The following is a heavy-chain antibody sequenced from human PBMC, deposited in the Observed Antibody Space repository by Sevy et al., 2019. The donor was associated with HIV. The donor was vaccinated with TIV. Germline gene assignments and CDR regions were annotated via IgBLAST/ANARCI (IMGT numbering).Heavy chain of an antibody. Sequence: GGSLRLSCAASGFTFSSYWMHWVRQAPGKGLVWVSRINSDGSSTSYADSVKGRFTISRDNAKNTLYLKTNSLRAEDTAVSYCASSKGDYYYGSGSLHADYWGQGTLVTVSS. CDR2: INSDGSST. D-gene: IGHD3-10*01. CDR1: GFTFSSYW. V-gene: IGHV3-74*01. CDR3: ASSKGDYYYGSGSLHADY. J-gene: IGHJ4*02.